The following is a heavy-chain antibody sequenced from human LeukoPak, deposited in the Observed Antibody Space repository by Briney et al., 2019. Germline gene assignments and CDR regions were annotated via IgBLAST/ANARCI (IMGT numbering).Heavy chain of an antibody. J-gene: IGHJ5*02. V-gene: IGHV3-23*01. CDR2: VGGGNDI. CDR3: AKDATPRNSIWDHFDP. Sequence: GGSLRLSCAASGFTFNIYGMSWVRQAPGKGLEWVSSVGGGNDIYYADSVKGRFTGSRDDAKSTVYPQMNSLRAEDTAIYFCAKDATPRNSIWDHFDPWGQGTLVTVSS. D-gene: IGHD1-7*01. CDR1: GFTFNIYG.